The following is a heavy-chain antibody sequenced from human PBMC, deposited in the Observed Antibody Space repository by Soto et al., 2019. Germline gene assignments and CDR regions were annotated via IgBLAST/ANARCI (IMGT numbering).Heavy chain of an antibody. J-gene: IGHJ6*03. Sequence: ASVKVSCKASGYTFTSYDINWVRQATGQGLEWMGWMNPNSGNTGYAQKFRGRVTMTRNTSISTAYMELSSLRSEDTAVYYCARRVYSSSSLYYYYYYMDVWGKGTTVTVSS. CDR3: ARRVYSSSSLYYYYYYMDV. CDR2: MNPNSGNT. V-gene: IGHV1-8*01. D-gene: IGHD6-6*01. CDR1: GYTFTSYD.